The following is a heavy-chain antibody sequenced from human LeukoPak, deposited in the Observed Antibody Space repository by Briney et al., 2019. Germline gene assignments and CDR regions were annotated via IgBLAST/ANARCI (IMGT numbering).Heavy chain of an antibody. CDR1: GFTFSSYA. Sequence: PGGSLRLSCAASGFTFSSYAMSWVRQAPGKGLEWVSAISGSGGSTYYADSVKGRFTISRDNAKNSLYLQMNSLRAEDTALYYCAKPFRSSSWYDSDWFDPWGQGTLVTVSS. V-gene: IGHV3-23*01. CDR2: ISGSGGST. CDR3: AKPFRSSSWYDSDWFDP. D-gene: IGHD6-13*01. J-gene: IGHJ5*02.